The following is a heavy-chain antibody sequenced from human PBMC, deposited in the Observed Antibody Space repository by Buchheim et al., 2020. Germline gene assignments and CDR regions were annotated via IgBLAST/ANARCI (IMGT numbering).Heavy chain of an antibody. Sequence: QLQLQESGPGLVKPSETLSLTCTVSGGSISSSSYYWGWIRQPPGKGLEWIGSIYYSGSTYYNPSPKSRVTISVDTSKNQFSLKLSSVTAADTAVYYCARGSGITYYDFWSGYGPFDYWGQGTL. V-gene: IGHV4-39*07. CDR1: GGSISSSSYY. CDR3: ARGSGITYYDFWSGYGPFDY. J-gene: IGHJ4*02. CDR2: IYYSGST. D-gene: IGHD3-3*01.